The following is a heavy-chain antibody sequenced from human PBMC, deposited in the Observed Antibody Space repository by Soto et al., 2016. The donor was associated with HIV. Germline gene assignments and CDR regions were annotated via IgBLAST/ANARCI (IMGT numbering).Heavy chain of an antibody. D-gene: IGHD3-3*01. V-gene: IGHV3-21*01. J-gene: IGHJ3*01. CDR3: ARDVFFLPNAFDF. Sequence: SLKGRFTVSRDNAKNSPYLQINSLRVEDTAVYYCARDVFFLPNAFDFWGQGTMVTVSS.